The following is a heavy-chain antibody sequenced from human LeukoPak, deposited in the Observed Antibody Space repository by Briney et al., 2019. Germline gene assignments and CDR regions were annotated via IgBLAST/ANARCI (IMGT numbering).Heavy chain of an antibody. D-gene: IGHD5-18*01. Sequence: SETLSLTCTVSGFSISSGYYWGWIRQPPGKGLEWIANIYHSGSTFYNPSLKSRVTISVDTSKNQFSLKLSSVTAADTAVYYCARMVDTAMVTDYWGQGTLVTVSS. CDR3: ARMVDTAMVTDY. CDR2: IYHSGST. CDR1: GFSISSGYY. V-gene: IGHV4-38-2*02. J-gene: IGHJ4*02.